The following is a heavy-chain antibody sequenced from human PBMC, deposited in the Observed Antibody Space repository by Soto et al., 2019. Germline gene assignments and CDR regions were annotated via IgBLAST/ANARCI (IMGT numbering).Heavy chain of an antibody. CDR1: GFTFSSYW. CDR2: IKQDGSEK. CDR3: ARKPDYDILTGYEYYYYYYMDV. V-gene: IGHV3-7*01. D-gene: IGHD3-9*01. Sequence: EVQLVESGGGLVQPGGSLRLSCAASGFTFSSYWMSWVRQAPGKGLEWVANIKQDGSEKYYVSSVKGRFTISRDNAKNSLYLQLTSLRAEDTAVYYCARKPDYDILTGYEYYYYYYMDVWGKGTTVTVSS. J-gene: IGHJ6*03.